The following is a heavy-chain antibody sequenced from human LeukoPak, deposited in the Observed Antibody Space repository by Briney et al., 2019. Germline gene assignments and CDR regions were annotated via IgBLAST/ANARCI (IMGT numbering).Heavy chain of an antibody. Sequence: GASVKVSCKASGGTFSSYAISWVRQAPGQGLEWMGGIIPIFGTANYAQKFQGRVTITTDESTSTAYMELSSLRSEDTAVYYCASPYYYDSSGYYAPWAFDIWGQGTMVTVSS. CDR3: ASPYYYDSSGYYAPWAFDI. CDR2: IIPIFGTA. D-gene: IGHD3-22*01. CDR1: GGTFSSYA. J-gene: IGHJ3*02. V-gene: IGHV1-69*05.